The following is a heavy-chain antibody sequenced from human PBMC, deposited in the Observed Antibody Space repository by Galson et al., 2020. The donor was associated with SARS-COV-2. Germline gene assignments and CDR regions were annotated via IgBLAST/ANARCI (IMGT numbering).Heavy chain of an antibody. Sequence: ESGPTLVKPTQTVTLTCTFSGFSLSTVGMCVGWIRQPPGKALEWLARIDWDDDKYYSTSLKTRLTISKDTSRNQVVLTMTNMDPVDTATYYCARYRSASYYFDYWGHGTLVTVSS. J-gene: IGHJ4*01. CDR3: ARYRSASYYFDY. D-gene: IGHD6-19*01. V-gene: IGHV2-70*11. CDR1: GFSLSTVGMC. CDR2: IDWDDDK.